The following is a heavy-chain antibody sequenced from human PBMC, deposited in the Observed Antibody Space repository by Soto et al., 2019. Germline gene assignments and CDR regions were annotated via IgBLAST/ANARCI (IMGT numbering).Heavy chain of an antibody. J-gene: IGHJ5*02. D-gene: IGHD3-10*01. CDR3: ARVITDYGSGTGEAGDEQSNWFDP. V-gene: IGHV3-23*01. CDR1: GFTFSSYA. Sequence: GGSLRLSCAASGFTFSSYAMSWVRQAPGKGLEWVSAISGSGGSTYYADSVKGRFTISRDNSKNTLYLQMNSLRSDDTAVYYCARVITDYGSGTGEAGDEQSNWFDPWGQGTLVTVSS. CDR2: ISGSGGST.